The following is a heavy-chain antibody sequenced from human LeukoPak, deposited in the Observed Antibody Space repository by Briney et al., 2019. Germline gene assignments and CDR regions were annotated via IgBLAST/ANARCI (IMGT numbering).Heavy chain of an antibody. V-gene: IGHV1-8*02. Sequence: ASVKVSCKASGFSFTSYDINWVRQAPGQGLEWIGWMNPIKGSTGYARKFRGRVTMTRDTSTSTAYMELWSLTSEDTAVYYCVRDGEGVAISVNFWFDPWGQGTLVTVSS. CDR3: VRDGEGVAISVNFWFDP. D-gene: IGHD3-10*01. CDR1: GFSFTSYD. J-gene: IGHJ5*02. CDR2: MNPIKGST.